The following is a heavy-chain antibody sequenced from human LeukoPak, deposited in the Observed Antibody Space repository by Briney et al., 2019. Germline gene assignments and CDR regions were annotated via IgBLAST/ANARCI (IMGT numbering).Heavy chain of an antibody. J-gene: IGHJ4*02. CDR1: GFTFSRYA. CDR2: IYASGGGT. Sequence: GGYLRLSCAASGFTFSRYAVTWVRQAPGKGLEWVSAIYASGGGTFYADSVKGRFTISRDNSKNMLYLQMNSLRAEDTAVYYCAKNYYDSSGYYSWYFDYWGQGTLVTVSS. D-gene: IGHD3-22*01. V-gene: IGHV3-23*01. CDR3: AKNYYDSSGYYSWYFDY.